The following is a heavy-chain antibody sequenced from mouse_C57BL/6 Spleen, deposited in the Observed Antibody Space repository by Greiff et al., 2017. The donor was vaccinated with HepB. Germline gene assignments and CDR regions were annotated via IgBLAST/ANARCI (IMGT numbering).Heavy chain of an antibody. CDR1: GYTFTDYY. Sequence: VQLQQSGPVLVKPGASVKMSCKASGYTFTDYYMNWVKQSHGKSLEWIGVINPYNGGTSYNQKFKGKATLTVDKSSSTAYMELNSLTSEDSAVYYCARDSVANYYAMDYWGQGTSVTVSS. CDR3: ARDSVANYYAMDY. D-gene: IGHD1-1*01. V-gene: IGHV1-19*01. CDR2: INPYNGGT. J-gene: IGHJ4*01.